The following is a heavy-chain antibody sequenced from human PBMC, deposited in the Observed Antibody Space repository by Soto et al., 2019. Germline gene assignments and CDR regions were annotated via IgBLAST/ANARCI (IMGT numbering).Heavy chain of an antibody. V-gene: IGHV1-18*01. CDR3: ARVWSACSGGSCYVVRWFDP. D-gene: IGHD2-15*01. Sequence: ASVKVSCKASGYTFTSYGISWVRQAPGQGLEWMGWISAYNGNTNYAQKLQGRVTMTTDTSTSTAYMELRSLRSDDTAVYYCARVWSACSGGSCYVVRWFDPWGQGTLVTV. CDR1: GYTFTSYG. CDR2: ISAYNGNT. J-gene: IGHJ5*02.